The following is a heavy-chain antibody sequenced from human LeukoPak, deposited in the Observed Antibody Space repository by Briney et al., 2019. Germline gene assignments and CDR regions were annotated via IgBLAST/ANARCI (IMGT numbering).Heavy chain of an antibody. CDR1: GYTVTGHY. Sequence: ASVEVSCKASGYTVTGHYLHWVRQAPGQGLEWMGWLNPNSGGTNYAQKFQGRVTMTRDTSINTAYLELNSLTSDDTAMYYCAKDACSGFSSSYNMDSWGQGTLVTVSS. CDR3: AKDACSGFSSSYNMDS. CDR2: LNPNSGGT. V-gene: IGHV1-2*02. J-gene: IGHJ4*02. D-gene: IGHD2-15*01.